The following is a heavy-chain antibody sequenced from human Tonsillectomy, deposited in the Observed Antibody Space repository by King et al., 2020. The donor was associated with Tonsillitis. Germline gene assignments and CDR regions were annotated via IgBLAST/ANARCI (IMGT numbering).Heavy chain of an antibody. V-gene: IGHV1-46*01. Sequence: VQLVESGAEVKKPGASVKVSCKASGYTFTSYYMHWVRQAPGQGLEWMGIINPSGGSTSYAQKFQGRVTMTRETSTSTVYMEMSSLRAEDTAVYYCARGGMYSSSWYPFDYWGQGTLVTVSS. CDR2: INPSGGST. CDR3: ARGGMYSSSWYPFDY. J-gene: IGHJ4*02. CDR1: GYTFTSYY. D-gene: IGHD6-13*01.